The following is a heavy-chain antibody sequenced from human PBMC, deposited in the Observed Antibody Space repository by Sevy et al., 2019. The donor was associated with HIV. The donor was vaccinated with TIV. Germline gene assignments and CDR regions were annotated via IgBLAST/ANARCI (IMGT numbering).Heavy chain of an antibody. CDR1: GYTLTGFS. CDR2: FDPEDGET. J-gene: IGHJ4*02. Sequence: ASVKVSCKVTGYTLTGFSMHWVRQTPGKGLEWMGTFDPEDGETIYAQKFHGRVIMTEDTSADTAHMDLSSLTSEDTAVYYCATTKDYYDSSGYPFDYWGQGTLVTVSS. CDR3: ATTKDYYDSSGYPFDY. D-gene: IGHD3-22*01. V-gene: IGHV1-24*01.